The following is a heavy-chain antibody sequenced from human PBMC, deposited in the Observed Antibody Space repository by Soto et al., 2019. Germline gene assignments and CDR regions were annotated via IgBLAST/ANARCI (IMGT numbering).Heavy chain of an antibody. CDR3: ARVSGLCSSTSCFAFDI. J-gene: IGHJ3*02. V-gene: IGHV1-2*02. D-gene: IGHD2-2*01. CDR1: GYTFTGYY. Sequence: GASVKVSCKASGYTFTGYYMHWVRQAPGQGLEWMGWINPNSGGTNYAQKFQGRVTMTRDTSISTAYMELSRLRSDDTAVYYCARVSGLCSSTSCFAFDIWGQGTMVTVS. CDR2: INPNSGGT.